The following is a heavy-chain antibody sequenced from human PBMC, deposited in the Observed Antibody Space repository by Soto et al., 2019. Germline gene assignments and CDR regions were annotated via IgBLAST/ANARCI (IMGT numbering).Heavy chain of an antibody. CDR2: IKEDGSEK. CDR1: GFTFSRYW. CDR3: ARDHPILDF. D-gene: IGHD3-3*01. V-gene: IGHV3-7*01. J-gene: IGHJ4*02. Sequence: EVQLVESGGALVQPGGSLRVSCVVSGFTFSRYWMSWVRQAPGKGLEWVANIKEDGSEKYYVDSVKGRFTISRDNAKNSFYLQMNNLRPEDTAVYYCARDHPILDFWGQGTLVTVSS.